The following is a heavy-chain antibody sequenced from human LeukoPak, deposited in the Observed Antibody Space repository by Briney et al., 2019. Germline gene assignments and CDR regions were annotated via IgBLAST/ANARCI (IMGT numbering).Heavy chain of an antibody. V-gene: IGHV4-59*01. CDR3: ARGPDSSGYYFDY. CDR1: GVSISSYY. CDR2: IYYSGST. J-gene: IGHJ4*02. Sequence: SGTLSLTCTVSGVSISSYYWSWIRQPPGKGLEWIGYIYYSGSTNYNPSLKSRVTISVDTSKNQFSLKLSSVTAADTAVYYCARGPDSSGYYFDYWGQGTLVTVSS. D-gene: IGHD3-22*01.